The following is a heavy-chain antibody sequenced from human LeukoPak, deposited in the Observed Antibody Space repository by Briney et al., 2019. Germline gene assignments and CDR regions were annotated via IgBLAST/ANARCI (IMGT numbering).Heavy chain of an antibody. CDR3: AKDCGTGPFACSH. J-gene: IGHJ4*02. D-gene: IGHD2-15*01. CDR2: TYYRSKWYN. Sequence: SQTLSLTCAISGDSVSSDIAAWNWIRQSPSRGLEWLGRTYYRSKWYNDYAVSARSRTTIDPDTSKNQFSLQLNSVTPEDTAVYYCAKDCGTGPFACSHWGQGTLVTVSS. CDR1: GDSVSSDIAA. V-gene: IGHV6-1*01.